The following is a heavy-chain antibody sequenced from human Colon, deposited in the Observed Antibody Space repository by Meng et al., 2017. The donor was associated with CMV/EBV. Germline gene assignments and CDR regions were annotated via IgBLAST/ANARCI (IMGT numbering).Heavy chain of an antibody. D-gene: IGHD2-2*01. CDR1: GYSISSGYY. CDR2: IYHSGST. V-gene: IGHV4-38-2*02. J-gene: IGHJ5*02. CDR3: ARGLFDIVVVPAARGCNWFDP. Sequence: SETLSLTCTVSGYSISSGYYWGWIRPPPGKGLEWIGSIYHSGSTYYNPSLKSRVTISVDTSKNQFSLKLSSVTAADTAVYYCARGLFDIVVVPAARGCNWFDPWGQGTLVTVSS.